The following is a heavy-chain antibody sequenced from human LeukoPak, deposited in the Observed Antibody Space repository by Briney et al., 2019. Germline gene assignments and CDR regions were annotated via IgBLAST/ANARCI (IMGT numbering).Heavy chain of an antibody. D-gene: IGHD3-3*01. J-gene: IGHJ4*02. CDR2: IKRDGSEK. V-gene: IGHV3-7*01. Sequence: GGSLRLSCAASGFTFSSYAMSWVRQAPGKGLEWVANIKRDGSEKYYVDSVKGRFTISRDNAKNSLYLQMNSLRAEDTAVYYCANSHSYYDFWSGYYGYFDYWGQGTLVTVSS. CDR1: GFTFSSYA. CDR3: ANSHSYYDFWSGYYGYFDY.